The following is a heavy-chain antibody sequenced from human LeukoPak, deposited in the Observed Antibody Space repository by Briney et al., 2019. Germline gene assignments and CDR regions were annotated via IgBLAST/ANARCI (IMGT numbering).Heavy chain of an antibody. J-gene: IGHJ5*02. CDR2: IYTSGST. CDR3: ARSWLGEVYRFAP. CDR1: GGSISSGSYY. Sequence: PSQTLSLTCTVSGGSISSGSYYWSWIRQPAGKGLEWIGRIYTSGSTNYNPSLKSPVTESVDTSNNQFSLKLSSVTAAGTAVYYCARSWLGEVYRFAPGGQGTLVT. V-gene: IGHV4-61*02. D-gene: IGHD3-10*01.